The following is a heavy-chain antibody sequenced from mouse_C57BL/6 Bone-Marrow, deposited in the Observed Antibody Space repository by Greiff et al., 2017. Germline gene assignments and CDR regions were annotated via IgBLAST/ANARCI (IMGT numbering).Heavy chain of an antibody. CDR2: ISSGGSYT. V-gene: IGHV5-6*01. CDR1: GFTFSSYG. J-gene: IGHJ2*01. CDR3: ARHSYYYGSSYYYFDY. D-gene: IGHD1-1*01. Sequence: EVKVVESGGDLVKPGGSLKLSCAASGFTFSSYGMSWVRQTPDKRLEWVATISSGGSYTYYPDSVKGRFTISGDNAKNTLYLQMSSLKSEDTAMYYCARHSYYYGSSYYYFDYWGQGTTLTVSS.